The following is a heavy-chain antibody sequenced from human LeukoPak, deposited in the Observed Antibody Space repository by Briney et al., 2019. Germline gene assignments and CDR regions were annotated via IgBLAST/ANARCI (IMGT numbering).Heavy chain of an antibody. CDR2: ISGSGGST. CDR3: AREQQQLVNYFDY. CDR1: GFTFSSYA. D-gene: IGHD6-13*01. Sequence: GGSLRLSCAASGFTFSSYAMSWVRQAPGKGLEWVSAISGSGGSTYYADSVKGRFTISRDNSKNSLYLQMNSLRAEDTAVYYCAREQQQLVNYFDYWGQGTLVTVSS. V-gene: IGHV3-23*01. J-gene: IGHJ4*02.